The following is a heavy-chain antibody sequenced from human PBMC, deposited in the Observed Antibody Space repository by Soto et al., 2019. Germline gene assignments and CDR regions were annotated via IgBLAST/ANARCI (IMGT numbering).Heavy chain of an antibody. V-gene: IGHV3-33*01. J-gene: IGHJ6*02. CDR2: IWYDGSNK. D-gene: IGHD3-9*01. CDR1: GFTFSSYG. Sequence: QVQLVESGGGVVQPGRSLRLSCAASGFTFSSYGMHWVRQAPGKGLEWVAVIWYDGSNKYYADSVKGRFTISRDNSKNTLYLQMNSLRAEDTAVYYCAREHTGLRYFDWPPTFNILHYYYYGMDVWGQGTTVTVSS. CDR3: AREHTGLRYFDWPPTFNILHYYYYGMDV.